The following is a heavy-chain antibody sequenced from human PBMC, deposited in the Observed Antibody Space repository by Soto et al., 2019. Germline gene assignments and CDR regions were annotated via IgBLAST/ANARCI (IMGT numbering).Heavy chain of an antibody. Sequence: GGSLRLSCAASGFTFSSYGMDWVRQAPGKGLEWVAVISYDGSNKYYADSVKGRFTISRDNSKNTLYLQMNSLRAEDTAVYYCAKAKELRFLEWLPPPLCYYYGMDVWGQWTTVTVSS. CDR3: AKAKELRFLEWLPPPLCYYYGMDV. V-gene: IGHV3-30*18. CDR1: GFTFSSYG. D-gene: IGHD3-3*01. J-gene: IGHJ6*02. CDR2: ISYDGSNK.